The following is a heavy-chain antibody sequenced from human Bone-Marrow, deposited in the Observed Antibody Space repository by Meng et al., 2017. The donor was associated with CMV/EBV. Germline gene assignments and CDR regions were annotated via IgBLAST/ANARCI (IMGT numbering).Heavy chain of an antibody. CDR3: ARDLVSSSWFYYYYGMDV. Sequence: GESLKISCAASGFTFNTYGMSWVRQAPGKGLEWVSVINSSGDKTFNADSVKGRFTISRDNSKNTLYLQMNSLRAEDTAVYYCARDLVSSSWFYYYYGMDVWGQGTTVTVSS. J-gene: IGHJ6*02. V-gene: IGHV3-23*01. CDR2: INSSGDKT. CDR1: GFTFNTYG. D-gene: IGHD6-13*01.